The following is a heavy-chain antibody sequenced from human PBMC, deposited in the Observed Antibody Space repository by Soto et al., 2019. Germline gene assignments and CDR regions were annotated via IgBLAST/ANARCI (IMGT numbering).Heavy chain of an antibody. D-gene: IGHD2-2*01. Sequence: QVQLQESGPGLVRPSETLYLICNVSGGPISNYYWSWVRQPAGKGLEWVGRIYSDGATNYSPSLKSRVFMSLDMSGNQFSLQLNSVTAADTAVYYCSRVGCSNSNCQTRRMDVWGQGTTVTVSS. V-gene: IGHV4-4*07. J-gene: IGHJ6*02. CDR3: SRVGCSNSNCQTRRMDV. CDR2: IYSDGAT. CDR1: GGPISNYY.